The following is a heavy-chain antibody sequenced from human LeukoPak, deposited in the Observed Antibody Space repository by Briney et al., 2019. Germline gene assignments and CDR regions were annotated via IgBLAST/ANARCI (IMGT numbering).Heavy chain of an antibody. V-gene: IGHV4-34*01. CDR2: INHSGST. Sequence: SETLSLTCAVYGGSFSGYYWSRIRQPPGKGLEWIGEINHSGSTNYNPSLKSRVTISVDTSKNQFSLKLSSVTAADTAVYYCARAGQQLAVSYFDYWGQGTLVTVSS. CDR3: ARAGQQLAVSYFDY. D-gene: IGHD6-13*01. J-gene: IGHJ4*02. CDR1: GGSFSGYY.